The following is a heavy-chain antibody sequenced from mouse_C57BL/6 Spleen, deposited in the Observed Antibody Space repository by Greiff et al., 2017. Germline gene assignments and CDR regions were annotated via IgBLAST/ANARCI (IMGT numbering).Heavy chain of an antibody. CDR2: ISSGGDYI. J-gene: IGHJ4*01. V-gene: IGHV5-9-1*02. D-gene: IGHD1-1*01. Sequence: DVHLVESGEGLVKPGGSLKLSCAASGFTFSSYAMSWVRQTPEKRLEWVAYISSGGDYIYYADTVKGRFTISRDNARNTLYLQMSSLKSEDTAMYYCTRDYVHYYAMDYWGQGTSVTVSS. CDR3: TRDYVHYYAMDY. CDR1: GFTFSSYA.